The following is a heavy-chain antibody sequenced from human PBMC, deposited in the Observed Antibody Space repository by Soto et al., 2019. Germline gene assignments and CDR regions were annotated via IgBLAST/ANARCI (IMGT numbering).Heavy chain of an antibody. CDR3: ALGYCSGGSCPRDSWFDP. CDR2: IYPGDSDT. D-gene: IGHD2-15*01. J-gene: IGHJ5*02. V-gene: IGHV5-51*01. CDR1: GYSFTSYW. Sequence: PGVCLKISCKGCGYSFTSYWIGWVRQMPGKGLEWMGIIYPGDSDTRYSPSFQGQVTISADKSISTAYLQWSSLKASDTAMYYCALGYCSGGSCPRDSWFDPRGQGTLVTVPS.